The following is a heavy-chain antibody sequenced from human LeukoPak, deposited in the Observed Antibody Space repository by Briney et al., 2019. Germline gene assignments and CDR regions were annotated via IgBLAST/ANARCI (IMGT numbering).Heavy chain of an antibody. CDR1: GFTFSSYS. CDR2: ISSSSSTI. CDR3: ARGLGSGRHAFDI. Sequence: GGPLRLSCAASGFTFSSYSMNWVRQAPGKGLEWVSYISSSSSTIYYADSVKGRFTISRDNAKNSLYLQMNSLRAEDTAVYYCARGLGSGRHAFDIWGQGTMVTVSS. D-gene: IGHD3-10*01. V-gene: IGHV3-48*01. J-gene: IGHJ3*02.